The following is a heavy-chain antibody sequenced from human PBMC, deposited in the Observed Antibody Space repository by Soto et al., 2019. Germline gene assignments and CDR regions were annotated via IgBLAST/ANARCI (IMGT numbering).Heavy chain of an antibody. V-gene: IGHV3-21*01. CDR2: ISSSSSYI. J-gene: IGHJ4*02. Sequence: GGSLRLSCAASGFTFSSYSMNWVRQAPGKGLEWVSSISSSSSYIYYADSVKGRFTISRDNAKNSLYLQMNSLRAEDTAVYYCARGATMTSQEYYFDYWGQGTLVTVSS. CDR3: ARGATMTSQEYYFDY. CDR1: GFTFSSYS. D-gene: IGHD3-22*01.